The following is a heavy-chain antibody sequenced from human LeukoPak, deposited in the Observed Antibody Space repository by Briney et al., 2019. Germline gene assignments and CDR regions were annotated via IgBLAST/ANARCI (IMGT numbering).Heavy chain of an antibody. CDR2: IYPGDSDT. Sequence: GESLKISCKGSGYSFTSYWIGWVRQMPGKGLEWMGIIYPGDSDTRYSPSFQGQVTISADKSISTAYLQWSSLKASDTAMYYCARSFGSNYVYYGMDVWGQGTLVSVSS. CDR3: ARSFGSNYVYYGMDV. CDR1: GYSFTSYW. V-gene: IGHV5-51*01. J-gene: IGHJ6*02. D-gene: IGHD3-3*01.